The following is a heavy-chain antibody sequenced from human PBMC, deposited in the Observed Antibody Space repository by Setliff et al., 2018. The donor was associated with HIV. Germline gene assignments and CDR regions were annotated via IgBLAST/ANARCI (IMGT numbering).Heavy chain of an antibody. D-gene: IGHD2-15*01. Sequence: SETLSLTCAVYGGSFSGYYWSWIRQSPGKGLEWIGEINYGRTTNYNPSLESRVTISLDTSTSQFSLRLNSVTAADTAHYFCVVYFIGNGGRGLWGQGTQVTVSS. CDR3: VVYFIGNGGRGL. J-gene: IGHJ4*02. V-gene: IGHV4-34*07. CDR1: GGSFSGYY. CDR2: INYGRTT.